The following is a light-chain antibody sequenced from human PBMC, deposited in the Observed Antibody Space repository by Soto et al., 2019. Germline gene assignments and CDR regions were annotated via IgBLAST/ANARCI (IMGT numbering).Light chain of an antibody. CDR3: AAWDDSLNGQV. V-gene: IGLV1-44*01. CDR2: SNN. Sequence: QSVLTQPPSASGTPGQRLTISCSGRTANIGSNTVNWYQHLPGSAPKIVIYSNNQRPSGVPDRFSGSKSGTSASLAISGLQSEDEADYYCAAWDDSLNGQVFGGGTKLTVL. J-gene: IGLJ3*02. CDR1: TANIGSNT.